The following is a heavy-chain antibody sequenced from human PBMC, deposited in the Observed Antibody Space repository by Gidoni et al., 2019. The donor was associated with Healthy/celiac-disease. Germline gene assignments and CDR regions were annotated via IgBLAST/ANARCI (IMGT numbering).Heavy chain of an antibody. CDR2: ISWNSGSI. J-gene: IGHJ3*02. D-gene: IGHD2-15*01. CDR3: AKDIGVVVAATGAFDI. V-gene: IGHV3-9*01. Sequence: SGISWNSGSIGYADSVKGRFTITRDNAKNSLYLQMNSLRAEDTALYYCAKDIGVVVAATGAFDIWGQGAMVTVSS.